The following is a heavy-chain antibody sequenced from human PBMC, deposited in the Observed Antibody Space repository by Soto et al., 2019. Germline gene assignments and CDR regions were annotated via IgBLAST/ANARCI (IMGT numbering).Heavy chain of an antibody. CDR3: TTGIYYDILTGYHNVAY. Sequence: RILSFVASGFNLSHPWMTWVRQAAGKGLEWVGRIKSKTDGGTAYYAAPVKGRATISRDDSKNTVYLQMNSLKTEDTAVYYCTTGIYYDILTGYHNVAYWGKGDLVNVSS. CDR1: GFNLSHPW. CDR2: IKSKTDGGTA. D-gene: IGHD3-9*01. J-gene: IGHJ4*01. V-gene: IGHV3-15*01.